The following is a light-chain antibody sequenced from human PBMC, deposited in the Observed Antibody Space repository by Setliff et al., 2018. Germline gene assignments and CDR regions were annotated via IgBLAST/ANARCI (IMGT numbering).Light chain of an antibody. CDR2: DVT. CDR3: CSYAGSPYV. V-gene: IGLV2-11*01. J-gene: IGLJ1*01. CDR1: SGDVGGYNY. Sequence: QSVLTQPRSVSGSPGQSVTISCTGTSGDVGGYNYVSWYQQHPGKAPKLMISDVTQRPSGVPDRFSGSKSGNTASLTISGLQAEDEADYYCCSYAGSPYVFGTGTKV.